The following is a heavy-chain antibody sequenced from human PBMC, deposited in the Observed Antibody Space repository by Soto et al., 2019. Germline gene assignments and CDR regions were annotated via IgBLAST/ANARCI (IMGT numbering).Heavy chain of an antibody. V-gene: IGHV3-23*01. D-gene: IGHD5-18*01. CDR1: RVTFCNFA. CDR3: AKSPGGAAIYYFDY. Sequence: GGSLGLSCAASRVTFCNFAVGGVRQTPGKGLEWVLGISISGGSTYYVDSVKGRFTISRDNSKNTLYLQMNSLRAEDTAIYYCAKSPGGAAIYYFDYWGQGALVTVSS. J-gene: IGHJ4*02. CDR2: ISISGGST.